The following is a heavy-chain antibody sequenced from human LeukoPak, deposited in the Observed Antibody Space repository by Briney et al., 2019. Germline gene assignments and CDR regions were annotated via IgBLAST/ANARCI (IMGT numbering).Heavy chain of an antibody. CDR2: ISAYNGNT. CDR3: ARAAWIQLLNYFDY. Sequence: ASVKVSCKASGYTFTGYGISWVRQAPGQGLEWMGWISAYNGNTNYAQKLQGRVTMTTDTSTSTAYMELRSLRSDDTAVYYCARAAWIQLLNYFDYWGQGTLVTVSS. D-gene: IGHD5-18*01. CDR1: GYTFTGYG. V-gene: IGHV1-18*01. J-gene: IGHJ4*02.